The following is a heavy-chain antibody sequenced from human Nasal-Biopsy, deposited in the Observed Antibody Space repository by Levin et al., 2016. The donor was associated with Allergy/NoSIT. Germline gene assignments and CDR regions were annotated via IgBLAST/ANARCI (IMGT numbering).Heavy chain of an antibody. CDR3: VKDGYCSSISCYSAVYDPQDYYHFHYMDV. CDR1: GFTFSNYA. V-gene: IGHV3-30*18. J-gene: IGHJ6*03. Sequence: GGSLRLSCAASGFTFSNYAIHWVRQAPGKGLEWVALISSDGRNTFYADSVKGRFTISRDNSENTLSLQMNSLRAEDTAVYFCVKDGYCSSISCYSAVYDPQDYYHFHYMDVWGRGTTVTVSS. D-gene: IGHD2-2*01. CDR2: ISSDGRNT.